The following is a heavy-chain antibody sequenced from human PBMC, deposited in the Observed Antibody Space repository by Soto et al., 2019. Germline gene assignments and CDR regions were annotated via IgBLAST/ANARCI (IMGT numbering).Heavy chain of an antibody. J-gene: IGHJ4*02. CDR1: GFTFSSYA. CDR3: ARAAPTVVVAAYFDY. CDR2: ISYDGSNK. D-gene: IGHD2-15*01. Sequence: GGSLRLSCAASGFTFSSYAMHWVRQAPGKGLEWVAVISYDGSNKYYADSVKGRFTISRDNSKNTLYLQMNSLRAEDTAVYYCARAAPTVVVAAYFDYWGQGTLVTVSS. V-gene: IGHV3-30-3*01.